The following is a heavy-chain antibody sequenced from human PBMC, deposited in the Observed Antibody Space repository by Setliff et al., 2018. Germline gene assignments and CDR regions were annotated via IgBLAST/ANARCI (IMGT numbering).Heavy chain of an antibody. CDR2: FDPEDGET. D-gene: IGHD3-3*01. CDR1: GYTLTELS. Sequence: GASVKVSCKVSGYTLTELSMHWVRQAPGKGLEWMGGFDPEDGETIYAQKFQGRVTITADESTTTFYMEVSSLRPDDTAVYYCAGEFYSFWSGYTDRQYYFYGMDVWGQGTTVTVSS. CDR3: AGEFYSFWSGYTDRQYYFYGMDV. V-gene: IGHV1-24*01. J-gene: IGHJ6*02.